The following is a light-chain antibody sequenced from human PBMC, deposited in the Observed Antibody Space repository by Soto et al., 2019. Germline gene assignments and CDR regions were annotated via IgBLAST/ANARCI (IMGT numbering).Light chain of an antibody. CDR3: MQALQTPLA. V-gene: IGKV2-28*01. CDR1: QSLLHTDGYNY. CDR2: RSS. J-gene: IGKJ4*01. Sequence: DIVMTQSPLSLPVTPGEPASISCRSSQSLLHTDGYNYLDWYLQKPGQSPQLLIYRSSNRASGVPDRVSGSGSGTLFTLKISRVEADDVGVYYCMQALQTPLAFGGGTKVEIK.